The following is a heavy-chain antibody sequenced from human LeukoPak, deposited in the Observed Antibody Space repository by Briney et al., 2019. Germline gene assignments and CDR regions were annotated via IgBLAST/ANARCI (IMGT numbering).Heavy chain of an antibody. CDR2: ISYDGSNK. CDR1: GCTFSSYG. Sequence: PGGSLRLSCAASGCTFSSYGMHWVRQAPGKGLEWVAVISYDGSNKYYADSVNGRFTISVDNSKNTLYLQMTSLRAQDTAVYYCAKSPDAFDIWGQGTTVTVSS. V-gene: IGHV3-30*18. CDR3: AKSPDAFDI. J-gene: IGHJ3*02.